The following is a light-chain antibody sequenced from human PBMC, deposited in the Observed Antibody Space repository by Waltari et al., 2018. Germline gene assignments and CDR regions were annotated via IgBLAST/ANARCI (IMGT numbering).Light chain of an antibody. J-gene: IGKJ2*01. CDR3: MQATQLGMYT. CDR1: QSLVHSDGNTY. Sequence: DILITHTLLSSPLTLEQPASLSSRSTQSLVHSDGNTYLSWHQQKPGQAPRLLIYETSTRSTGIPDRFSGSGAGTDFTLKISRVEAEDVGVYYCMQATQLGMYTFGQGTKLEI. CDR2: ETS. V-gene: IGKV2-24*01.